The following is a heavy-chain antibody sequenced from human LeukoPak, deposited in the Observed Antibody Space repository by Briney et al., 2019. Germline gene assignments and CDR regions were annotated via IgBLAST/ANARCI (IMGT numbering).Heavy chain of an antibody. J-gene: IGHJ3*02. V-gene: IGHV3-23*01. CDR2: INTSAGST. CDR1: GFTFSSYT. D-gene: IGHD3-22*01. Sequence: GGSLRLSCAASGFTFSSYTMSWVRQAPGKGLEWVSDINTSAGSTYYADSVKGRFTISRDNSKNTLFLQMNSLRAEDTALYYCAKHRDYDSSDAFHMWGEKTMVTVSS. CDR3: AKHRDYDSSDAFHM.